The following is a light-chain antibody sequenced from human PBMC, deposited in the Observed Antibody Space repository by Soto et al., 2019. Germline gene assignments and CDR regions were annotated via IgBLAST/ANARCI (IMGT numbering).Light chain of an antibody. Sequence: EIMLTQSPDTLSLYPWERATLSCLASQSVSSSYLAWYQQKPGQAPRLLIYDASNRATGIPARFSGTGSETDFTLTISGLQSEDSAIYFCQQYNNWPFSFGQGTRLEIK. J-gene: IGKJ5*01. CDR3: QQYNNWPFS. CDR1: QSVSSSY. CDR2: DAS. V-gene: IGKV3D-15*01.